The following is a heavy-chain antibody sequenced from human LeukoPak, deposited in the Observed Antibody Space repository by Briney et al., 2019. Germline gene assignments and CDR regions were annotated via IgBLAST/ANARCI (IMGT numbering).Heavy chain of an antibody. CDR2: ISWDGGST. CDR3: AKDPGDYDYYYYYMDV. CDR1: GFTFDDYA. V-gene: IGHV3-43D*04. D-gene: IGHD4-17*01. Sequence: GGSLRLSCAASGFTFDDYAMHWVRQAPGKGLDCVSLISWDGGSTYYADSVKGRFTISRDNSKNSLYLQMNSLRAEDTALYYCAKDPGDYDYYYYYMDVWGKGTTVTVSS. J-gene: IGHJ6*03.